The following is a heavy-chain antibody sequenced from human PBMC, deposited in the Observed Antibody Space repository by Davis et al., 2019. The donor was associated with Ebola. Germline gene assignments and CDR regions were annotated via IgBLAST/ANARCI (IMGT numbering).Heavy chain of an antibody. J-gene: IGHJ4*02. Sequence: SETLSLTCAVSGGSIISSSSYWGWIRQPPRKGLEWIGSIYYSGITYYNPSLKSRVTISVDTSKNQFSLKLRSVTAADTAVYYCARVRFWWLSPDYWGQGTLVTVSS. V-gene: IGHV4-39*01. CDR3: ARVRFWWLSPDY. CDR2: IYYSGIT. CDR1: GGSIISSSSY. D-gene: IGHD3-22*01.